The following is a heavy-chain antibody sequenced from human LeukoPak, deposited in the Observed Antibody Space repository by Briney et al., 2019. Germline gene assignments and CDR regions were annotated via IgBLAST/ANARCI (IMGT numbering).Heavy chain of an antibody. CDR3: ARDNSNTHFDY. CDR2: IYHSGST. D-gene: IGHD4-11*01. CDR1: GYSISSGYY. Sequence: PSETLSLTCAVSGYSISSGYYWGWIRQPPGKGLEWIGSIYHSGSTYYNPSLKSRVTISVDTSNNQFSLKLNSVTAADTAVYYCARDNSNTHFDYWGQGTLVTVSS. J-gene: IGHJ4*02. V-gene: IGHV4-38-2*02.